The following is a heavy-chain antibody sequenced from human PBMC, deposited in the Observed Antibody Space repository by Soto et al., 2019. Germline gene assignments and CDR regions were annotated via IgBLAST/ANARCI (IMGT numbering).Heavy chain of an antibody. CDR2: INPSGGYT. CDR1: GYTFTSYS. V-gene: IGHV1-46*03. Sequence: ASVKVSCKASGYTFTSYSMNWVRQAPGQGLEWLGIINPSGGYTTYAQRFLGRVTMTSDTSTSTVHMELGSLTSEDTAVYYCARGGGIVVVTAPYAHWGQGTLVTVSS. J-gene: IGHJ4*02. CDR3: ARGGGIVVVTAPYAH. D-gene: IGHD2-21*02.